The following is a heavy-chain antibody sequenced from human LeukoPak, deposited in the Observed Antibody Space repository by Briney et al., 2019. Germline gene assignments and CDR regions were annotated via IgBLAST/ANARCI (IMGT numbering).Heavy chain of an antibody. J-gene: IGHJ5*02. V-gene: IGHV3-48*04. CDR1: GFTFSSYS. CDR3: ARSMNYYGSGTPGWFDP. Sequence: GGSLRLSCAASGFTFSSYSMNWVRQAPGKGLEWVSYISSSSSTIYYADSVKGRFTISRDNAKNSLYLQMNSLRAEDTAVYYCARSMNYYGSGTPGWFDPWGQGTLVTVSS. CDR2: ISSSSSTI. D-gene: IGHD3-10*01.